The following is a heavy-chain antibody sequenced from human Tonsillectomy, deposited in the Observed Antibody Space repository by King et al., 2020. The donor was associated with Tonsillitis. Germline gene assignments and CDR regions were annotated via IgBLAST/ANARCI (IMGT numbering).Heavy chain of an antibody. CDR3: AKDRGPYLIAAAARGGCDY. CDR2: ISWNSGII. CDR1: GFTFDDNA. D-gene: IGHD6-13*01. V-gene: IGHV3-9*01. Sequence: VQLVESGGGLVQPGRSLRLSCAASGFTFDDNAMHWVRQAPGKGLEWVSGISWNSGIIDYAQSVKGRLTSSRDNATNSLDLQMNSLGAEDTALYYCAKDRGPYLIAAAARGGCDYWGQGTLVTVSS. J-gene: IGHJ4*02.